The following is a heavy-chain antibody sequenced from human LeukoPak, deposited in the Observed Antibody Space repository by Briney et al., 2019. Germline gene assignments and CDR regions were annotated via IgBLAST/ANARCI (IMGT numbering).Heavy chain of an antibody. CDR2: IYSTGSA. D-gene: IGHD3-10*01. Sequence: SETLSLTCTVSGASISSGNYDWVWIRQPPGKGLEWIGSIYSTGSAYYNPSLRSRVTMSVDTSKNQCSLKLSSVTAADTAVYYCARHNLWFGELGWFDPWGQGTLVTVSS. CDR3: ARHNLWFGELGWFDP. CDR1: GASISSGNYD. V-gene: IGHV4-39*01. J-gene: IGHJ5*02.